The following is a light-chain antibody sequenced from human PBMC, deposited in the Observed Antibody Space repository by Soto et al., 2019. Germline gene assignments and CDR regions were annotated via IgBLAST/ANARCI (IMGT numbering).Light chain of an antibody. CDR3: QQRSNWPPIT. J-gene: IGKJ5*01. CDR2: DAS. Sequence: EIVLTQSTATLSLSPGERATLSCRASQSISSYLAWYQQKPGQAPRLLIYDASNRATGIPARFSGSGSGTDFTLTISSLEPEDCAVYYCQQRSNWPPITFGQGTRLAIK. CDR1: QSISSY. V-gene: IGKV3-11*01.